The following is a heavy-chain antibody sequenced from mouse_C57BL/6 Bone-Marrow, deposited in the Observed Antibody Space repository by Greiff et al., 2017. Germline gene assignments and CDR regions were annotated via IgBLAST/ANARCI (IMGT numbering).Heavy chain of an antibody. D-gene: IGHD2-5*01. J-gene: IGHJ4*01. V-gene: IGHV1-50*01. CDR3: ARGPTIVTTRYYAMDY. Sequence: VQLHQPGAELVKPGASVKLSCKASGYTFTSYWMQWVKQRPGQGLEWIGEIDPSDSYTNYNQKFKGKATLTVDTSSSTAYMQLSSLTSEDSAVYYCARGPTIVTTRYYAMDYWGQGTSVTVSS. CDR2: IDPSDSYT. CDR1: GYTFTSYW.